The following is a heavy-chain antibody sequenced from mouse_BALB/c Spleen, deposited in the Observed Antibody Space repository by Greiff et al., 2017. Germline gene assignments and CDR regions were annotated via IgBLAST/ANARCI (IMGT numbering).Heavy chain of an antibody. D-gene: IGHD1-1*01. J-gene: IGHJ3*01. Sequence: VQLQQSGAELVRPGTSVKVSCKASGYAFTNYLIEWVKQRPGQGLEWIGVINPGSGGTNYNEKFKGKATLTADKSSSTAYMQLSSLTSDDSAVYFCARHYGSRWFAYWGQGTPVTVSA. V-gene: IGHV1-54*01. CDR3: ARHYGSRWFAY. CDR1: GYAFTNYL. CDR2: INPGSGGT.